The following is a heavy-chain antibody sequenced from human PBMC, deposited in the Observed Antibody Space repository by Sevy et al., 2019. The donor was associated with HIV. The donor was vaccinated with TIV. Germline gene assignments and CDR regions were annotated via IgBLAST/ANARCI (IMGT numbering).Heavy chain of an antibody. CDR2: ISVSGGNT. CDR1: GFTFSIYA. J-gene: IGHJ4*02. Sequence: GGSLRLSCAASGFTFSIYALTWVRQAPGRGLEWVSSISVSGGNTYYADSVKGRFTISRDNSKNTLYLQMNSLRAEDTAVYFCAKTPFMDFWNDYYSFYFDFWGQGTLVTVSS. D-gene: IGHD3-3*01. V-gene: IGHV3-23*01. CDR3: AKTPFMDFWNDYYSFYFDF.